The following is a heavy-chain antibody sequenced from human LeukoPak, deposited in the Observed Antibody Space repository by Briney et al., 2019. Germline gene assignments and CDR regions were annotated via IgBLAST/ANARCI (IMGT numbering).Heavy chain of an antibody. V-gene: IGHV4-59*08. CDR1: GGSISSYY. CDR3: ARLVGSVVVVPAGWLDP. CDR2: IYYSGST. Sequence: SETLSLTCTVSGGSISSYYWSWIRQPPGKGLEWIGYIYYSGSTNYNPSLKSRVTIPVDTSKNQFSLKLSSVTAADTAVYYCARLVGSVVVVPAGWLDPWGQGTLVTVSS. D-gene: IGHD2-2*01. J-gene: IGHJ5*02.